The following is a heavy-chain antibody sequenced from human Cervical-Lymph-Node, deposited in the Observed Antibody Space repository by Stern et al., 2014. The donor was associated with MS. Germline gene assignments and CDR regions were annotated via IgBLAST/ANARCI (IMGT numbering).Heavy chain of an antibody. V-gene: IGHV3-21*01. CDR2: ISSGGSYI. D-gene: IGHD4-23*01. Sequence: EVQLAESGGCLAKPRGSLRLSCAASGFTFSPYSMNWVRQAPGKGLEWVASISSGGSYIYYADSLKGRFTISRDNAKNSLYLQMNSLRAEDTAVYYCARGRGGNYRYYFDYWGQGTLVTVSS. J-gene: IGHJ4*02. CDR1: GFTFSPYS. CDR3: ARGRGGNYRYYFDY.